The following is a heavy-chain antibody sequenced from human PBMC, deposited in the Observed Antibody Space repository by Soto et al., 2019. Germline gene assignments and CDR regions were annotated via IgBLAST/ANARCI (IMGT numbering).Heavy chain of an antibody. J-gene: IGHJ5*02. V-gene: IGHV3-30-3*01. D-gene: IGHD5-12*01. Sequence: QVQLVESGGGVVQHGRSLRLSCAASGFTFSSYAMHWVRQAPGKGREWVAVISYDGSNKYYADSVKGRFTISRDNSKNTLYLQMNSLRAEDTAVYYCAREASSLFIVATIGGFDPWGQGTLVTVSS. CDR2: ISYDGSNK. CDR1: GFTFSSYA. CDR3: AREASSLFIVATIGGFDP.